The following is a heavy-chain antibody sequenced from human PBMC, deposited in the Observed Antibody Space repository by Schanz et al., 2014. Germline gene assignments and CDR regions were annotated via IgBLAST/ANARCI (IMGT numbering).Heavy chain of an antibody. J-gene: IGHJ4*02. V-gene: IGHV4-59*01. D-gene: IGHD3-9*01. Sequence: QVHLQESGPGLVKPSETLSLTCTVSGGSISNNYWGWIRQPPGKGLEWIGNIYSSGSTNYNPSLKSRVTISGDTSKNQFSLNLISVTAADTAVYYCAKHVRSLTGNDYWGQGTLVTVSS. CDR3: AKHVRSLTGNDY. CDR1: GGSISNNY. CDR2: IYSSGST.